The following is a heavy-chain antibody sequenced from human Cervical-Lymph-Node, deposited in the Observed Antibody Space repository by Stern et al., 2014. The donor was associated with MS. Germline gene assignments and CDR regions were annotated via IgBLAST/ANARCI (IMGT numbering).Heavy chain of an antibody. Sequence: EVQLVESGAEVKKPGESLKISCKASGFTFINYWIGWVRQVPGKGLEFLGLIYPGDSDTRYSPSFQGQVTISADKSITTAYLQWSSLKASDTAMYYCARGDSSAFWRGDYWGQGTQVTVSS. CDR1: GFTFINYW. CDR2: IYPGDSDT. V-gene: IGHV5-51*03. D-gene: IGHD3-3*02. CDR3: ARGDSSAFWRGDY. J-gene: IGHJ4*02.